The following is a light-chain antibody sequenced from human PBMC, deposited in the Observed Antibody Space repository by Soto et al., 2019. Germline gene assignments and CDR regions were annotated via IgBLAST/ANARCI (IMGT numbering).Light chain of an antibody. CDR3: HQRQSWPRT. V-gene: IGKV3-11*01. J-gene: IGKJ1*01. CDR1: QSVSGW. CDR2: QTS. Sequence: EIQMTQSPSTLSASVGVTVTVTCRASQSVSGWLAWYQHRPGQAPRLLIYQTSIRAAGIPARFSASGTGTDFTLTISDVQPEDFAVYYCHQRQSWPRTFGQGTKVDI.